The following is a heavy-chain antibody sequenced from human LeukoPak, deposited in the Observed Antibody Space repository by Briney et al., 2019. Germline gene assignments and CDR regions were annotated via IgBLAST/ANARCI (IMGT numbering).Heavy chain of an antibody. Sequence: GESLKISCEGSGYSFTSYWIAWVRQMPGKGLEWMGNIYPGDSDTRYSPSFEGQITISADRSISTAYLQWSSLKASDTGIYYCARPEGSGWYAGSHDAFEIWGQGTVVTVSS. CDR3: ARPEGSGWYAGSHDAFEI. D-gene: IGHD6-19*01. CDR1: GYSFTSYW. V-gene: IGHV5-51*01. J-gene: IGHJ3*02. CDR2: IYPGDSDT.